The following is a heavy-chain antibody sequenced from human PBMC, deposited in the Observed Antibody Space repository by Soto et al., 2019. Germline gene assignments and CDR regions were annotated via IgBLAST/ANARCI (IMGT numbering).Heavy chain of an antibody. CDR2: IYFSGST. CDR1: GGSVSSNAYY. Sequence: SETLSLTCTVSGGSVSSNAYYWSWIRQLPGKGLKWIGYIYFSGSTYYTPSLRSRLTISLDTSKNQFSLKLSSVTAADTAVYYCARDVTRANHGMDVWGQGTTVTVSS. D-gene: IGHD2-8*01. CDR3: ARDVTRANHGMDV. V-gene: IGHV4-31*03. J-gene: IGHJ6*02.